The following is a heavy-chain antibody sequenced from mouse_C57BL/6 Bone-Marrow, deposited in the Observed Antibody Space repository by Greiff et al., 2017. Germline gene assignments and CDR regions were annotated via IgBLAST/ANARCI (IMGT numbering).Heavy chain of an antibody. CDR1: GFTFSSYA. CDR3: ARVGTTVVAPYYFDY. V-gene: IGHV5-4*03. J-gene: IGHJ2*01. Sequence: DVKLQESGGGLVKPGGSLKLSCAASGFTFSSYAMSWVRQTPEKRLEWVATISDGGSYTYYPDNVKGRFTISRDNAKNNLYLQMSHLKSEDTAMYYCARVGTTVVAPYYFDYWGQGTTLTVSS. D-gene: IGHD1-1*01. CDR2: ISDGGSYT.